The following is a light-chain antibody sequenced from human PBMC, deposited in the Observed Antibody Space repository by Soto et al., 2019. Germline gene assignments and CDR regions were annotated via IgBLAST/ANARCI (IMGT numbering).Light chain of an antibody. Sequence: DTQMTQSTSTLSASVGESISITFRASQSISSWLAWYQQKPGKAPKLLIYDASSLESGVPSRFSGSGSGTEFTLTISSLQPDDFATYYCQQYNSYPTFGQGTKVDIK. CDR1: QSISSW. J-gene: IGKJ1*01. CDR2: DAS. V-gene: IGKV1-5*01. CDR3: QQYNSYPT.